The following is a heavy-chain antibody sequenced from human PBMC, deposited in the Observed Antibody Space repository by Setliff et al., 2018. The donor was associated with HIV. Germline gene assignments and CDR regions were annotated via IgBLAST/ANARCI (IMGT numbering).Heavy chain of an antibody. CDR1: GYTFTSYG. V-gene: IGHV1-18*01. J-gene: IGHJ3*02. CDR3: ARGLYSSSSRGAFDI. D-gene: IGHD6-6*01. Sequence: ASVKVSCKASGYTFTSYGITWMRQAPGQGLEWMEWISAYNGNTDYAQKVQGRVTMTTDTSTSTAYMELRSLRSDDTAVYYCARGLYSSSSRGAFDIWGQGTMVTVSS. CDR2: ISAYNGNT.